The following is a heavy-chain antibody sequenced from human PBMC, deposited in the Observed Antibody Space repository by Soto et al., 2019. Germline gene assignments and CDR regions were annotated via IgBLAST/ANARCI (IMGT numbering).Heavy chain of an antibody. CDR3: ARHSSWDYGDYAGYYYYMDV. D-gene: IGHD4-17*01. CDR2: IYYSGST. V-gene: IGHV4-39*01. Sequence: SETLSLTCTVSGGSISSSSYYWGWIRQPPGKGLEWIGSIYYSGSTYYNPSLKSRVTISGETSKSQFSLKLSSVTAADTAVYYCARHSSWDYGDYAGYYYYMDVWGKGTTVTVSS. J-gene: IGHJ6*03. CDR1: GGSISSSSYY.